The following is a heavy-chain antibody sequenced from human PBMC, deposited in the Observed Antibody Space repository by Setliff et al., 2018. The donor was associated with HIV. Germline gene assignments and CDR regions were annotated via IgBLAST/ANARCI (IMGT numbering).Heavy chain of an antibody. CDR1: GGSISSHY. V-gene: IGHV4-59*04. J-gene: IGHJ4*02. D-gene: IGHD5-12*01. CDR2: LYYSGNT. Sequence: SETLSLTCTVSGGSISSHYWSWIRQPPGKGLEWIASLYYSGNTYYNPSLKSRVTILVDTSKNQFSLKVTSVTAADTAVYYCAGRDGYNRYYFDFWGQGTLVTVSS. CDR3: AGRDGYNRYYFDF.